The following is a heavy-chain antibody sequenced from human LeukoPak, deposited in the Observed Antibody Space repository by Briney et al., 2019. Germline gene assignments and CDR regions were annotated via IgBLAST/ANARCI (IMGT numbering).Heavy chain of an antibody. J-gene: IGHJ5*02. CDR1: GGSISSSNW. V-gene: IGHV4-4*02. CDR3: ARTPLRGATFFTSYPNWFDT. CDR2: IYHSGST. D-gene: IGHD3-10*01. Sequence: PSETLSLTCAVSGGSISSSNWWNWVRQPPGKGLEWIGQIYHSGSTDYNPSLKSRLSISVDTSKIQFSLRLSSVTVADTAVYYCARTPLRGATFFTSYPNWFDTWGQGTLVTVSS.